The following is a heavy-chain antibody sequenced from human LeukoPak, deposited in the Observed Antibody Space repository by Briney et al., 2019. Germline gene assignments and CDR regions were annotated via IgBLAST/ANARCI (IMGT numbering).Heavy chain of an antibody. V-gene: IGHV4-39*01. CDR3: ARRRYYDGSGYLE. CDR2: IYYSGRT. D-gene: IGHD3-22*01. CDR1: GDSVSRSDSY. J-gene: IGHJ1*01. Sequence: PSETLSLTCSVSGDSVSRSDSYWDWIRQPPGKGLEWIGTIYYSGRTYCSPSLKSRVTMSVDPSNNQFSLTLRPVTAADTAVYYCARRRYYDGSGYLEWGQGTLLSDSS.